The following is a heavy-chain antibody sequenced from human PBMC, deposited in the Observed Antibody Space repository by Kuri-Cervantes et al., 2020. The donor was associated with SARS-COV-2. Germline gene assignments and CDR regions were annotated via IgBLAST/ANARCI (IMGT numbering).Heavy chain of an antibody. D-gene: IGHD2-2*01. CDR3: ARGYCSSTSCLPVDYYGMDV. V-gene: IGHV4-59*01. J-gene: IGHJ6*02. CDR2: IYYSGST. CDR1: GGSLSGYY. Sequence: SQTLSLTCAVYGGSLSGYYGSWIRQPPGKGLEWIGYIYYSGSTNYNPSLKSRVTISVDTSKNQFSLKLSSVTAADTAVYYCARGYCSSTSCLPVDYYGMDVWGQGTTVTVSS.